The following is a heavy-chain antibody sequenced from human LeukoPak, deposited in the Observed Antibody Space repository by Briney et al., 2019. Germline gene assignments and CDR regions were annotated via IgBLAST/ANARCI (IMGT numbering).Heavy chain of an antibody. J-gene: IGHJ5*02. CDR3: AREEGYCSSTSCAGWFDP. CDR2: INPNSGGT. CDR1: GYTFTGYY. V-gene: IGHV1-2*02. Sequence: ASVKVSCKASGYTFTGYYMHWVRQAPGQGLEWMGWINPNSGGTNYAQKFQGRVTVTRDTSISTAYMELSRLRSDDTAVYYCAREEGYCSSTSCAGWFDPWGQGTLVTVSS. D-gene: IGHD2-2*01.